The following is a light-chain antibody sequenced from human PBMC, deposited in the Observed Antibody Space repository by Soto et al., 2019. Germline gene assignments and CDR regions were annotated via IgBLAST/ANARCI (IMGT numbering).Light chain of an antibody. CDR3: QQYNSWSSIT. V-gene: IGKV3-15*01. J-gene: IGKJ5*01. CDR2: GAS. CDR1: QSVSSN. Sequence: ETVMTQSPATLSVSPGERATLSCRASQSVSSNLAWYQQKPGQAPRLLIYGASTRATGIPGRFSGSGSGTEFALTISRLQSEDLAIYYCQQYNSWSSITFGQGTRLEIK.